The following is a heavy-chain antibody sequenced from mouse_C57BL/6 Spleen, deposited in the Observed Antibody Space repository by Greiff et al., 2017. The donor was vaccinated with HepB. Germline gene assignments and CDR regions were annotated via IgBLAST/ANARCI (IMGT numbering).Heavy chain of an antibody. Sequence: EVQLQQSGPELVKPGDSVKISCKASGYSFTGYFMNWVMQSHGKSLEWIGRINPYNGDTFYNQKFKGKATLTVDKSSSTAHMELRSLTSEDSAVYYCARKGPYYYAMDYWGQGTSVTVSS. CDR2: INPYNGDT. CDR3: ARKGPYYYAMDY. CDR1: GYSFTGYF. J-gene: IGHJ4*01. V-gene: IGHV1-20*01.